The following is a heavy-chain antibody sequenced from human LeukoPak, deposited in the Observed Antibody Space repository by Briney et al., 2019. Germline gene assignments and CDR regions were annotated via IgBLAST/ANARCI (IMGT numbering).Heavy chain of an antibody. J-gene: IGHJ6*03. Sequence: PGGSLRLSCAASGFTVSSNYMSWVRQAPGKGLEWVSVIYSGGSTYYADSVKGRFTIFRDNSKNTLYLQMNSLRAEDTAVYYCARSSVVPAAIRYYYYYYMDVWGKGTTVTVSS. CDR1: GFTVSSNY. CDR3: ARSSVVPAAIRYYYYYYMDV. V-gene: IGHV3-53*01. CDR2: IYSGGST. D-gene: IGHD2-2*01.